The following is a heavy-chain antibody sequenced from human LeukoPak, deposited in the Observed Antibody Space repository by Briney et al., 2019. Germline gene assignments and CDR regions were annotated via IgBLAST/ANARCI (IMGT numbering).Heavy chain of an antibody. CDR2: INPSGGST. J-gene: IGHJ4*02. D-gene: IGHD1-26*01. CDR1: GYTFTSYY. CDR3: AREEWELAFDY. V-gene: IGHV1-46*01. Sequence: ASVKVSCKASGYTFTSYYMHWVRQAPGQGLEWMGIINPSGGSTSYAQKFQGRVTMTRDTSTSTIYMELSSLRSEDTAVYYCAREEWELAFDYWGQGTLVTVSS.